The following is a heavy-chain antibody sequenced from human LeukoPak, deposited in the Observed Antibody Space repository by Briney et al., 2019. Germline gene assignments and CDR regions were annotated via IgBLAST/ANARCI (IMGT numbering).Heavy chain of an antibody. Sequence: GGSLRLSCAASGFTFSSYAMHWVRQAPGKGLEWIGRSRNEGHSYSTDFAASVRGRASLSRDHSRNSLYLQINSLRTDDTAVYYCVALLRGIGYWGQGTLVTVSS. CDR3: VALLRGIGY. D-gene: IGHD3-10*01. V-gene: IGHV3-72*01. J-gene: IGHJ4*02. CDR1: GFTFSSYA. CDR2: SRNEGHSYST.